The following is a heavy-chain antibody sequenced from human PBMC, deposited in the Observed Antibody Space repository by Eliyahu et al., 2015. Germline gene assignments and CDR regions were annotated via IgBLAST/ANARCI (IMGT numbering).Heavy chain of an antibody. CDR3: ARDGPGPSWGPYYFDY. CDR2: IYYSGST. CDR1: GGSISSGGYY. D-gene: IGHD3-16*01. J-gene: IGHJ4*02. Sequence: QVQLQESGPGLVKPSQTLSLTCTVSGGSISSGGYYWSWIRQHPGKGLEWIGYIYYSGSTYYNPSLKSRVTISVDTSKNQFSLKLSSVTAADTAVYYCARDGPGPSWGPYYFDYWGQGTLVTVSS. V-gene: IGHV4-31*03.